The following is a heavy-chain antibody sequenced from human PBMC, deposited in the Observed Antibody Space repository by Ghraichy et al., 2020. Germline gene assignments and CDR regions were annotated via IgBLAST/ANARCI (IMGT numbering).Heavy chain of an antibody. CDR1: GFTFSSYS. J-gene: IGHJ4*02. Sequence: GGSLRLSCAASGFTFSSYSMNWVRQAPGKGLEWVSYISSSSSTIYYAESVKGRFTISRDNAKNSLYLQMNSLRAEDTAVYYCARDDIVVVPAAMIPFDYWGQGTLVTVSS. CDR2: ISSSSSTI. D-gene: IGHD2-2*01. V-gene: IGHV3-48*01. CDR3: ARDDIVVVPAAMIPFDY.